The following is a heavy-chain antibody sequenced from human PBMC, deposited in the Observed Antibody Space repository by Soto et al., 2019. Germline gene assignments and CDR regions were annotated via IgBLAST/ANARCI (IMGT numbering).Heavy chain of an antibody. CDR1: GGSISSSSYY. J-gene: IGHJ4*02. CDR3: ASSSGYYFDY. D-gene: IGHD3-3*01. CDR2: IYYSGST. V-gene: IGHV4-39*01. Sequence: PSETLCLTCTVSGGSISSSSYYWGWIRQPPGKGLEWIGSIYYSGSTYYNPSLKSRVTISVDTSKNQFSLKLSSVTAADTAVYYCASSSGYYFDYWGQGTLVTVSS.